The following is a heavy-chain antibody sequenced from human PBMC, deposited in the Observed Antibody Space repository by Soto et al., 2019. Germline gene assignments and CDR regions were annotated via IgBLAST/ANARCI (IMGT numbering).Heavy chain of an antibody. Sequence: ASVKVSCKASGYTFTSYDINWVRQATGEGLEWMGWMNPNSGNTGYAQKFQGRVTMTRNTSISTAYMELSSLRSEDTAVYYCARGRSGQIVVFYWGQGTPVTVSS. CDR2: MNPNSGNT. CDR3: ARGRSGQIVVFY. V-gene: IGHV1-8*01. D-gene: IGHD1-26*01. J-gene: IGHJ4*02. CDR1: GYTFTSYD.